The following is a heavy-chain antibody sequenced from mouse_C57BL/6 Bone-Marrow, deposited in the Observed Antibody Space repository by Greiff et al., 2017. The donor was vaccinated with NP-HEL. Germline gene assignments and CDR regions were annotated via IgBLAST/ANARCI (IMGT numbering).Heavy chain of an antibody. Sequence: VQLHQSGPELVKPGASVKISCKASGYTFTDYYMNWVKQSHGKSLEWIGDINPNNGGTSYNQKFKGKATLTVDKSSSTAYMELRSLTSEDSAVYYCVRGRRFAYWGQGTLVTVSA. CDR1: GYTFTDYY. CDR3: VRGRRFAY. D-gene: IGHD6-1*01. J-gene: IGHJ3*01. CDR2: INPNNGGT. V-gene: IGHV1-26*01.